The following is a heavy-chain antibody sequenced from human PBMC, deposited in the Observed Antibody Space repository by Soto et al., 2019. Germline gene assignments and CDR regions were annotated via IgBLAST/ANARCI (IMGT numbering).Heavy chain of an antibody. D-gene: IGHD2-15*01. V-gene: IGHV1-2*02. CDR3: ARRPMWRQVAQDYGMDV. CDR2: VSPKTGET. J-gene: IGHJ6*02. CDR1: GYPFTGYY. Sequence: QVQLVQSGSEVKKPGASVTVSCKASGYPFTGYYIHWVRQAPGQGPEWMGWVSPKTGETNYVQKFQGRVTMTPETSTSTAYLELTRLRSDDTAVYYCARRPMWRQVAQDYGMDVWGPGTMVTVS.